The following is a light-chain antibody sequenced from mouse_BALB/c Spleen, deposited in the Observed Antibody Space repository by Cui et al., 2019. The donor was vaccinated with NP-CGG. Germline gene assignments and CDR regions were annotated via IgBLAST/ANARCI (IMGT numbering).Light chain of an antibody. CDR3: ALWYSNHWV. Sequence: QAVLPQDSALTTSPGETVTLTCRSSTGAVTTSNYANWVQEKPDHLFTGLIGGTNNRVPGVPARFSGSLIGDKAALTITGAQTEDEAIYFCALWYSNHWVFGGGTKLTVL. J-gene: IGLJ1*01. CDR2: GTN. V-gene: IGLV1*01. CDR1: TGAVTTSNY.